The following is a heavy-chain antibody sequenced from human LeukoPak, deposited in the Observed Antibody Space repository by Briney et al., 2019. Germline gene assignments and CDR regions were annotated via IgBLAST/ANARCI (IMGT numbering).Heavy chain of an antibody. CDR3: ARDNGIYGGNSGNYYYYMDV. D-gene: IGHD4-23*01. CDR2: ISSSGSTV. V-gene: IGHV3-48*03. CDR1: GFTFSSYE. Sequence: GGSLRLSCAASGFTFSSYEMNWVRQAPGKGLEWVSYISSSGSTVYYADSVKGRFTISRDNAKNSLYLQMNSLRAEDTAVYYCARDNGIYGGNSGNYYYYMDVWAKGPRSPSP. J-gene: IGHJ6*03.